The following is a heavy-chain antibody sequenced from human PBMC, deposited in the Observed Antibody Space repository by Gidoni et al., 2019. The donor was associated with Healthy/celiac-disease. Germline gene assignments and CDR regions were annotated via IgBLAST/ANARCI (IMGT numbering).Heavy chain of an antibody. CDR3: ARGVVVAAAAMGY. V-gene: IGHV4-34*01. CDR1: GGSFSGYY. Sequence: QVQLQQWGAGLLKPSETLSLTCAVYGGSFSGYYWRGTRQPPGKGLEWIWEINHSGSTNYNPSLKIRVTISVDTSKNQFSLKLSSVTAADTAVYYCARGVVVAAAAMGYWGQGTLVTVSS. CDR2: INHSGST. D-gene: IGHD6-13*01. J-gene: IGHJ4*02.